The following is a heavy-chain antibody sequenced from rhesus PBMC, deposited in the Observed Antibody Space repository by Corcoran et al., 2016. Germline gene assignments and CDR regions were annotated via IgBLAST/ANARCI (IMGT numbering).Heavy chain of an antibody. V-gene: IGHV4-106*01. CDR1: GGSISDDYY. D-gene: IGHD6S26*01. CDR3: ARLGLGGAAAGPVFDY. CDR2: IYGSGGAT. J-gene: IGHJ4*01. Sequence: QVQLQESGPGLVKPSETLSLTCAVSGGSISDDYYWSWIRQPPGKGLEWIGYIYGSGGATNYNPSRKHRVTISIDTSKNQFSLKLSSVTAADTAVYYCARLGLGGAAAGPVFDYWGQGVLVTVSS.